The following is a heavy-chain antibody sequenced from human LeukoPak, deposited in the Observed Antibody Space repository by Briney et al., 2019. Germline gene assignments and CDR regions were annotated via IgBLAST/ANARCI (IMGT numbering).Heavy chain of an antibody. Sequence: ASVKVSCKASGYTFTGYYMHWVRQAPGQGLEWMGRINPNSGGTNYAQKFQGRVTMTRDASISTAYMELSRLRSDDTAVYYCARGPIAAAGTWHNWFDPWGQGTLVTVSS. CDR1: GYTFTGYY. J-gene: IGHJ5*02. CDR2: INPNSGGT. V-gene: IGHV1-2*06. CDR3: ARGPIAAAGTWHNWFDP. D-gene: IGHD6-13*01.